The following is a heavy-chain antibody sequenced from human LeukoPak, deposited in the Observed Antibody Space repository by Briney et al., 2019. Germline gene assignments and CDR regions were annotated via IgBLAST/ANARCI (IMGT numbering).Heavy chain of an antibody. V-gene: IGHV1-69*13. Sequence: SVKVSCKASGGTFSSYAISWVRQAPGQGLEWMGGIIPIFGTANYAQKFQGRVTITADESTSTAYMELSSLRSEDTAVYYCARDRVAAAGIFYYYYMDVWGKGTTVTISS. CDR3: ARDRVAAAGIFYYYYMDV. CDR1: GGTFSSYA. J-gene: IGHJ6*03. D-gene: IGHD6-13*01. CDR2: IIPIFGTA.